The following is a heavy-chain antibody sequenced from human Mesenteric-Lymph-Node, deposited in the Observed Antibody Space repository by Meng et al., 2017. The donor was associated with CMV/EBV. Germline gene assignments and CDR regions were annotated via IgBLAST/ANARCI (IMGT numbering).Heavy chain of an antibody. CDR3: ARICPDYFGSGSYWMERIAWCNDS. V-gene: IGHV1-69*01. J-gene: IGHJ4*02. D-gene: IGHD3-10*01. CDR2: IIPVFGEP. Sequence: INWVRQAPGQGLEWMGGIIPVFGEPNYAQKFQGRVTISADESTRTAYLELSSLRSEDTAIYYCARICPDYFGSGSYWMERIAWCNDSWGQGTLVTVSS.